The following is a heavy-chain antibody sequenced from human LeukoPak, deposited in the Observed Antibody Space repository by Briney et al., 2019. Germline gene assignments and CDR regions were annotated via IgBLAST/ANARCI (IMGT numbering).Heavy chain of an antibody. D-gene: IGHD3-22*01. J-gene: IGHJ4*02. Sequence: SGTLSLTCAVSGGSISSSNWWCWVRQPPGKGLEWIGEIYHSGTTNYNPSLKSRVTISVDKSKNQFSLKVSSVTAADTAVYYCARHGRLIIGPFDYWGQGTLVTVSS. CDR1: GGSISSSNW. CDR2: IYHSGTT. V-gene: IGHV4-4*02. CDR3: ARHGRLIIGPFDY.